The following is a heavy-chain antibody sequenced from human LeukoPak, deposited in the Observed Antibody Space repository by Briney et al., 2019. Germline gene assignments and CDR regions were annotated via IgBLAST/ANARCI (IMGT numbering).Heavy chain of an antibody. J-gene: IGHJ5*02. V-gene: IGHV4-59*01. CDR2: IYSSGST. CDR3: ARDFWSGSVGFDP. D-gene: IGHD3-3*01. CDR1: GAAISTYF. Sequence: SETLSLTCTVSGAAISTYFWSWTRQSPGKGLEWIGYIYSSGSTKYNPSLKSRVTISVDASKNQFALTLRSLTAADTAVYYCARDFWSGSVGFDPWGQGTLVTVSS.